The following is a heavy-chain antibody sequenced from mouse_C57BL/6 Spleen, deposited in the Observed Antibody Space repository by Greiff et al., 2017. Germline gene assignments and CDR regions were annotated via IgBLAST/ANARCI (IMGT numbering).Heavy chain of an antibody. CDR3: AREGELGRGFAY. J-gene: IGHJ3*01. D-gene: IGHD4-1*01. V-gene: IGHV5-16*01. CDR2: INYDGSST. Sequence: EVQVVESEGGLVQPGSSMKLSCTASGFTFSDYYMAWVRQVPEKGLEWVANINYDGSSTYYLDSLKSRFIISRDNAKNILYLQMSSLKSEDTATYYCAREGELGRGFAYWGQGTLVTVSA. CDR1: GFTFSDYY.